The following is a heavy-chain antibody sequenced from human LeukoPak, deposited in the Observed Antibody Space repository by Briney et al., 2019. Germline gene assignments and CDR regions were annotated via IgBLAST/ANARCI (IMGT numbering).Heavy chain of an antibody. V-gene: IGHV3-23*01. CDR1: GFTFSSYA. Sequence: GGSLRLSCAASGFTFSSYAMSWVRQAPGKGLEWVSAISGSGGGTYYVGSVKGRFTISRDNSKNTLYLQMNSLRAEDTAVYYCARVDILVVPAAINYFDYWGQGTLVTVSS. D-gene: IGHD2-2*01. CDR2: ISGSGGGT. J-gene: IGHJ4*02. CDR3: ARVDILVVPAAINYFDY.